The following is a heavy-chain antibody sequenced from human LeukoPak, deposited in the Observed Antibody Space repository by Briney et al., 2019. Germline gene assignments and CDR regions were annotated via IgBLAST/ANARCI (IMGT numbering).Heavy chain of an antibody. V-gene: IGHV3-74*01. J-gene: IGHJ4*02. Sequence: PGGSLRLSCAASGFTFSSYWMHWVRQAPGKGLVWVSRINSDGSSTSYADSVKGRFTISRDNAKNTLCLQMNSLRAEDTAVYYCARDGPDSSGYYYFDYWGQGTLVTVSS. CDR1: GFTFSSYW. CDR2: INSDGSST. CDR3: ARDGPDSSGYYYFDY. D-gene: IGHD3-22*01.